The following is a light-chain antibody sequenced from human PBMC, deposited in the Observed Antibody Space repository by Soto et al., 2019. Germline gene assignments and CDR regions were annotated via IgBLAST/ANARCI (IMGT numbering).Light chain of an antibody. V-gene: IGKV3-15*01. CDR3: QHYNNWPVYA. CDR1: QSLSNN. J-gene: IGKJ2*01. CDR2: GVS. Sequence: EIVLTQSPATLSVSPGERATLSCRASQSLSNNLAWYQQKPGQAPRLLIYGVSARATGIPARFSGSGSGAEFTLTISSLQSEDSAVYYCQHYNNWPVYAFGQGTKVDIK.